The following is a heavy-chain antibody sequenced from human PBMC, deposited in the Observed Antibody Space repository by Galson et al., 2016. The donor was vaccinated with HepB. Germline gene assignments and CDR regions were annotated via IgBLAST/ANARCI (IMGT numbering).Heavy chain of an antibody. CDR1: GFTVSDNY. CDR3: AGDGNADSP. D-gene: IGHD4-17*01. V-gene: IGHV3-53*01. Sequence: SLRLSCAASGFTVSDNYMSWVRQAPGKGLEWVSLIYNGGETLYADSVKGRFTISRDHSKNTLYLQMNSLGVEDTAVYYCAGDGNADSPWGQGTRVTVSS. CDR2: IYNGGET. J-gene: IGHJ5*02.